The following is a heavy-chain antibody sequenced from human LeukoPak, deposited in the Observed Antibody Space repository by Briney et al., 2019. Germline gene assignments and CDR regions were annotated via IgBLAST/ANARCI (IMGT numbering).Heavy chain of an antibody. Sequence: SETLSLTCTVSGGSISSGSYYWSWIRQPAGKGLEWIGRIYTSGSTNYNPSLKSRVTISVGTSKNQFSLKLSSVTAADTAVYYCARGGDYYDSSGPSVWYFDLWGRGTLVTVSS. D-gene: IGHD3-22*01. V-gene: IGHV4-61*02. CDR2: IYTSGST. J-gene: IGHJ2*01. CDR1: GGSISSGSYY. CDR3: ARGGDYYDSSGPSVWYFDL.